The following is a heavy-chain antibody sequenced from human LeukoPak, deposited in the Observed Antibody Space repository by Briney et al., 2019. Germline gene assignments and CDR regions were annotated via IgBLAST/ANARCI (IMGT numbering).Heavy chain of an antibody. J-gene: IGHJ5*02. Sequence: PSETLSLTCTVSGGSISSYYWSWIRQPAGKGLEWIGRIYTSGSTNYNPSLKSRVTMSVDTSKNQFSLKLSPVTAADTAVYYCARDRGPYGSVNWFDPWGQGTLVTVSS. CDR2: IYTSGST. CDR3: ARDRGPYGSVNWFDP. V-gene: IGHV4-4*07. D-gene: IGHD3-10*01. CDR1: GGSISSYY.